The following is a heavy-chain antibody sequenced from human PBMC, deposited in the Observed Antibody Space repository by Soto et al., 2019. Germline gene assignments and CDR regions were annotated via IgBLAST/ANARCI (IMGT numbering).Heavy chain of an antibody. CDR3: ARAEITIFGVVTPYYFDY. Sequence: SETLSLTCAVYGGSFSGYYWSWIRQPPGKGLEWIGEINHSGSTNYNPSPKSRVTISVDTSKNQFSLKLSSVTAADTAVYYCARAEITIFGVVTPYYFDYWGQGTLVTV. J-gene: IGHJ4*02. V-gene: IGHV4-34*01. CDR2: INHSGST. CDR1: GGSFSGYY. D-gene: IGHD3-3*01.